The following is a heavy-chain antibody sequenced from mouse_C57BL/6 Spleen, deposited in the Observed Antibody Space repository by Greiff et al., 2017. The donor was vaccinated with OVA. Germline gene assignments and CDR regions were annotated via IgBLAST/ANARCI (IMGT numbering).Heavy chain of an antibody. Sequence: VQLQQSGAELVKPGASVKLSCTASGFNIKDYYMHWVKQRTEQGLEWIGRIDPEDGETKYAPKFQGKATITADTSSNTAYLQLSSLTSEDTAVYYCVGGDMVTPAWFAYWGQGTLVTVSA. D-gene: IGHD2-2*01. CDR1: GFNIKDYY. V-gene: IGHV14-2*01. CDR2: IDPEDGET. CDR3: VGGDMVTPAWFAY. J-gene: IGHJ3*01.